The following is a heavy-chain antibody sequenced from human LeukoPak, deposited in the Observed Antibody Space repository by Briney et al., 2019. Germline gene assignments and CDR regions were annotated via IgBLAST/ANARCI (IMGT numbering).Heavy chain of an antibody. CDR2: IYYSGST. Sequence: SETLSLTCTVSGGSISSYYWSWIRQPPGKGLEWIGYIYYSGSTNYNPSLKSRVTISVDTSKNQFSLKLSSVTAADTAVYYCARAITMVRGVMIDIWGQGTMVTVSS. CDR1: GGSISSYY. J-gene: IGHJ3*02. V-gene: IGHV4-59*01. CDR3: ARAITMVRGVMIDI. D-gene: IGHD3-10*01.